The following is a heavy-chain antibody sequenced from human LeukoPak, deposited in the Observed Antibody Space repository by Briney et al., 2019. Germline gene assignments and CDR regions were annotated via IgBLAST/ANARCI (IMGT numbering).Heavy chain of an antibody. Sequence: SETLSLTCTVSGXSISSSTYSWGWIRQPPGKGLEWIGIVSYNGRTHDNPSLKSRLYISIDTSKNQFSLKLNSVTAADTAAYYCARHSGLGVVSPYSDYWGQGIVVTVSS. D-gene: IGHD2-21*01. J-gene: IGHJ4*02. CDR1: GXSISSSTYS. V-gene: IGHV4-39*01. CDR2: VSYNGRT. CDR3: ARHSGLGVVSPYSDY.